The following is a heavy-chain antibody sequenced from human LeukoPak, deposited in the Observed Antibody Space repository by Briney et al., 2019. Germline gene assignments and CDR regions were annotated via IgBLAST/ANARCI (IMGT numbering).Heavy chain of an antibody. CDR1: GFTFRNSW. CDR3: ARDGGGPLD. Sequence: GSLRLSCAASGFTFRNSWMSWVRQAPGKGLEWVANIKQEGTEKNYVDSVKGRFTISRDNARNSLYLQMNSLRAEDTAVYYCARDGGGPLDWGQGTLVTVSS. J-gene: IGHJ4*02. D-gene: IGHD3-10*01. CDR2: IKQEGTEK. V-gene: IGHV3-7*01.